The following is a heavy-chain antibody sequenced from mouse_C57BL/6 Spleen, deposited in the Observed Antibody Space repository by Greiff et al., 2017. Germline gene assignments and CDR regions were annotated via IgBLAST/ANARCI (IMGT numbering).Heavy chain of an antibody. J-gene: IGHJ4*01. Sequence: EVKLQESGAELVKPGASVKLSCTASGFNIKDYYMHWVKQRTEQGLEWIGRIDPEDGETKYAQKFQGKATITADTSSNTAYLQLSSLTSEDTAVYYCATHVDYAMDYWGQGTSVTVSS. CDR2: IDPEDGET. CDR1: GFNIKDYY. V-gene: IGHV14-2*01. CDR3: ATHVDYAMDY.